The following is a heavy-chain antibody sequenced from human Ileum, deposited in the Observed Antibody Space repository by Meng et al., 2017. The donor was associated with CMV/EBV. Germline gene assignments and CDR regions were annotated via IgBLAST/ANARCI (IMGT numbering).Heavy chain of an antibody. V-gene: IGHV4-39*07. CDR2: RSYSGTT. D-gene: IGHD3-3*01. CDR1: GGSISSDNHY. Sequence: QLQLQESGPGLVKPSETLSLICTVSGGSISSDNHYWGWIRQPPGKGLEWIGSRSYSGTTSYNPSLNSRVTISLDTSKNQFSLKLTSVTAADTAVYYCAKAGWDSWSGYLKSWGQGTLVTVSS. J-gene: IGHJ5*02. CDR3: AKAGWDSWSGYLKS.